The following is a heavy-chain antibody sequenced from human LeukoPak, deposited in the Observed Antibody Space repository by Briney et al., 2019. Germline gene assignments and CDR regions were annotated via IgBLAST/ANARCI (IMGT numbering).Heavy chain of an antibody. CDR3: GREGGVTSPAPTPPGPQSY. D-gene: IGHD3-16*01. Sequence: SETLSLTCTVSGGSISSYYWSWIRQPAGKGLEWIGRIYTSGSTNYNPSLKSRVTMSVDTSKNQFSLKLSSVTAADTAVYYCGREGGVTSPAPTPPGPQSYWGQEPLVTVSS. V-gene: IGHV4-4*07. CDR1: GGSISSYY. CDR2: IYTSGST. J-gene: IGHJ4*02.